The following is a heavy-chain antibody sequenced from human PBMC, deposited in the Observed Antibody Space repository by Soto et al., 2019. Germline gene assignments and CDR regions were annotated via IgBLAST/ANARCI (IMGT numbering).Heavy chain of an antibody. Sequence: GGSLRLSCAASGFTFNNYAMHGVRQAPGKGLEWVAVTSYDEKNKYYTDSVKGRFTISRDNSKNTLYLQMNNLRTEDTAVYYCARAYSSGWSLPFDYWGQGTLVTVSS. D-gene: IGHD6-19*01. J-gene: IGHJ4*02. CDR2: TSYDEKNK. CDR3: ARAYSSGWSLPFDY. CDR1: GFTFNNYA. V-gene: IGHV3-30*04.